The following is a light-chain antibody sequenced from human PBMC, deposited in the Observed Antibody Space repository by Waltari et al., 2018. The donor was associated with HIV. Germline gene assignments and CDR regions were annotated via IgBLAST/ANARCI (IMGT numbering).Light chain of an antibody. J-gene: IGKJ1*01. Sequence: PGERATLSCRASQSVSRNVAWYQQRPGQAPRLLIYGASVRATDIPARFSGSGSATEFTLTISSMQSEDFAVYFCQQYNHWPRAFGQGTKVEVK. CDR2: GAS. CDR3: QQYNHWPRA. V-gene: IGKV3-15*01. CDR1: QSVSRN.